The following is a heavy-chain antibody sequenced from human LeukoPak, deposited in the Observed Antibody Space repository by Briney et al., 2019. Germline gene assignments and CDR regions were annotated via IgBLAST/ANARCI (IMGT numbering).Heavy chain of an antibody. J-gene: IGHJ4*02. Sequence: GGSLRLSCAASGFTFSSYAMSWVRQAPGKGLEWVSAISGSGGSSFYADPVKGRFTISRDNSKNTLYLQMNSLRAEDTAVYYCGYNMVRGVITSSDYWGQGTLVTVSS. CDR1: GFTFSSYA. CDR3: GYNMVRGVITSSDY. D-gene: IGHD3-10*01. CDR2: ISGSGGSS. V-gene: IGHV3-23*01.